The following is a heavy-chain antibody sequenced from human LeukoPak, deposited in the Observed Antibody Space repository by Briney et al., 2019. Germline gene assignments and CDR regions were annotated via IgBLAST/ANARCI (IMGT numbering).Heavy chain of an antibody. CDR2: IYPADSDT. Sequence: GESLKISCKASGYTFGGYWIGWVRQMPGKGLECMGIIYPADSDTRYSPSFQGQVTISADKSISTAYLQWSSLQASDTAMYYCARLAVADAFDIWGQGTMVTVSS. CDR1: GYTFGGYW. CDR3: ARLAVADAFDI. V-gene: IGHV5-51*01. J-gene: IGHJ3*02. D-gene: IGHD6-19*01.